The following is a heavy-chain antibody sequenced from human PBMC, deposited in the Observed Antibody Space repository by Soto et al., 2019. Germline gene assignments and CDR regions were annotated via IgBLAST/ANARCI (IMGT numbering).Heavy chain of an antibody. CDR2: ISIYNGNT. CDR3: AGASPEGGVVVQAPLSNWFDP. V-gene: IGHV1-18*01. CDR1: SYTFSTYA. D-gene: IGHD2-2*01. J-gene: IGHJ5*02. Sequence: QVQLVQSGAEVKKPGASVKVSCKASSYTFSTYAINWVRQAPGQGLEWMGWISIYNGNTNYAQNLQGRVNMTSDTSPSVADREPGSSSCVDTSMSDCAGASPEGGVVVQAPLSNWFDPWGEGTPVAVS.